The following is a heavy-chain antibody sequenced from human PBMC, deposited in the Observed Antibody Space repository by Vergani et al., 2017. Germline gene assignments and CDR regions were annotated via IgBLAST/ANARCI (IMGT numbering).Heavy chain of an antibody. CDR1: GCSISSSSYY. D-gene: IGHD6-19*01. CDR2: IYYSGST. Sequence: QLQLQESGPGLVKPSETLSLTCTVSGCSISSSSYYWGWIRQPPGKGLEWIGSIYYSGSTYYNPSLKSRVTIAVDTYKNQFSLKLSSVTAADTAVYYCARPYSSGWYYFDYWGQGTLVTVSS. V-gene: IGHV4-39*01. CDR3: ARPYSSGWYYFDY. J-gene: IGHJ4*02.